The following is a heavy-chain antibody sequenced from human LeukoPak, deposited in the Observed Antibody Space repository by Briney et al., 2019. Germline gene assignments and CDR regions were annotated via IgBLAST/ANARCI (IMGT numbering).Heavy chain of an antibody. D-gene: IGHD1-26*01. Sequence: PGRSLRLSCAASGFTFSSYAMHWVRQAPGMGLEWVANIHQDGSERYYVDSVKGRFTISRDNAKNSLYLQMNSLRAEDTAVYYCARDKVVGATHFDYWGQGTLVTVSS. CDR3: ARDKVVGATHFDY. CDR1: GFTFSSYA. CDR2: IHQDGSER. V-gene: IGHV3-7*01. J-gene: IGHJ4*02.